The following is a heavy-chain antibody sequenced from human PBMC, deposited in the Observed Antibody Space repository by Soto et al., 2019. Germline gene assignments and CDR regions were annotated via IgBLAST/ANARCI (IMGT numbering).Heavy chain of an antibody. CDR3: SRVDPGETSPFDH. CDR1: GYLFISYY. V-gene: IGHV1-46*03. J-gene: IGHJ4*01. D-gene: IGHD3-10*01. Sequence: ASVYVSCKSSGYLFISYYIHWVRQVPGQGLEWMGWINPFDGSRMFAQSFQGRVTMTRDTSTSTVYMEVSSLRSEDTAVYYCSRVDPGETSPFDHWG. CDR2: INPFDGSR.